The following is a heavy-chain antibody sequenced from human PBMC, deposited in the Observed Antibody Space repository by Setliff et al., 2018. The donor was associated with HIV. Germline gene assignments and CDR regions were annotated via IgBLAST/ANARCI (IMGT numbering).Heavy chain of an antibody. V-gene: IGHV4-4*02. D-gene: IGHD3-10*01. CDR2: IYHSGST. J-gene: IGHJ4*02. Sequence: SETLSLTCAVSGGSISSRDWWSWVRQPPGKGLEWIGEIYHSGSTNYNPSLKSRVTISVDKSKNQFSLKLSSVTAADTAVYYCAAERIHYYGSGSYLASNYWGQGTLVTVSS. CDR3: AAERIHYYGSGSYLASNY. CDR1: GGSISSRDW.